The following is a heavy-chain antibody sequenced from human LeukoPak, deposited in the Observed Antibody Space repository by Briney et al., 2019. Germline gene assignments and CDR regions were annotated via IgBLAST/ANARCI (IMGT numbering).Heavy chain of an antibody. CDR1: GFTITKKY. V-gene: IGHV3-53*01. CDR2: IYSAGGT. J-gene: IGHJ4*02. CDR3: AKKEGTAAGPNYFDY. D-gene: IGHD6-13*01. Sequence: GSLRLSCAASGFTITKKYMNWVRQAPGKGLDWVSLIYSAGGTSYADSVKGRFTISKDNSKNTLYLQMNSLRAEDTAVYYCAKKEGTAAGPNYFDYWGQGTLVTVSS.